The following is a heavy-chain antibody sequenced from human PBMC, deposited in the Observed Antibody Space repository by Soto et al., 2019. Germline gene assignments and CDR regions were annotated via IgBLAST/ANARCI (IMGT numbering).Heavy chain of an antibody. V-gene: IGHV3-23*01. J-gene: IGHJ2*01. CDR3: AKSRVDSGRGYFDL. Sequence: EVQLLESGGGLVQPGGSLRLSCAASGFTFSIYPMSWVRQTPEKGLDWVSTIGTTGGDTYYADSVRGRSTISRDDSKNTLYLQMSSLRAEESAVYYCAKSRVDSGRGYFDLWGRGTLVTVSS. CDR2: IGTTGGDT. CDR1: GFTFSIYP. D-gene: IGHD6-25*01.